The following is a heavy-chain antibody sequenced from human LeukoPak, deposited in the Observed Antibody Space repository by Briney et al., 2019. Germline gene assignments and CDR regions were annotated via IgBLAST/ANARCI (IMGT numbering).Heavy chain of an antibody. CDR2: IYYSGST. Sequence: SETLSLTCTVSGGSISSSSYYWGWIRQPPGKGLEWIGSIYYSGSTYYNPSLKSRVTISVDTSKNQFSLKLSSVTAADTAVYYCARDQAFLEWSGAFDIWGQGTMVTVSS. CDR1: GGSISSSSYY. CDR3: ARDQAFLEWSGAFDI. J-gene: IGHJ3*02. D-gene: IGHD3-3*01. V-gene: IGHV4-39*02.